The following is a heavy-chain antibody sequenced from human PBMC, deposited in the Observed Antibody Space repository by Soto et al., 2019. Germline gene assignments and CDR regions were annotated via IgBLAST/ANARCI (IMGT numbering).Heavy chain of an antibody. CDR3: ARDRGAYDSDGVLR. Sequence: ASVNVSCKAAGYTFTRYRISWVRKAPGQGLEWMGWISAYNGNTNYAQKLQGRVTMTTDTSTSTAYMELRSLRSDDTAVYFCARDRGAYDSDGVLRWGQALFVTVSS. CDR2: ISAYNGNT. CDR1: GYTFTRYR. J-gene: IGHJ4*02. V-gene: IGHV1-18*01. D-gene: IGHD5-12*01.